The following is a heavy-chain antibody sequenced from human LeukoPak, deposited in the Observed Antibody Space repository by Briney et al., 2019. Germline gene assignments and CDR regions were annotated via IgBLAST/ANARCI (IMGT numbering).Heavy chain of an antibody. V-gene: IGHV4-34*01. CDR1: GGSISSNY. CDR3: ARGRRKIVVGTAYDY. Sequence: SETLSLTCTVSGGSISSNYWSWIRQPPGKGLEWIGEINHSGSTNYNPSLKSRVTISVDTSKNQFSLKLSSVTAADTAVHYCARGRRKIVVGTAYDYWGQGTLVTVSS. CDR2: INHSGST. D-gene: IGHD3-22*01. J-gene: IGHJ4*02.